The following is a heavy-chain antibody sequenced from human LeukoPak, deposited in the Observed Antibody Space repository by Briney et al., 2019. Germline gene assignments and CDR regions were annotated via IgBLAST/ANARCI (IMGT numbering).Heavy chain of an antibody. Sequence: GGSLRLSCAASGGTFSGYGMSWVRQAPGKGLEWVAAISGSGGITYYADSVKGRFTIARENSKQMLYLQMNGLAAEDTAVYFCVKDDTGSYYKRFYYSNMDVWGKGTTVTASS. CDR2: ISGSGGIT. CDR1: GGTFSGYG. V-gene: IGHV3-23*01. CDR3: VKDDTGSYYKRFYYSNMDV. J-gene: IGHJ6*03. D-gene: IGHD3-10*01.